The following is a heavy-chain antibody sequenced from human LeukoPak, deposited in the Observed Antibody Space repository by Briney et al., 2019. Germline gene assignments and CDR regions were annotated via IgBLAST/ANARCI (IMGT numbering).Heavy chain of an antibody. Sequence: SETLSLTCTVSGGSISSYYWSWIRQPAGKGLEWIGRIYTSGSTNYNPSLKSRVTMSVDTSKNQFSLQLNSVTPEDTAVYYCARGGAGSFDFCGQGTLVTVSS. CDR2: IYTSGST. CDR1: GGSISSYY. D-gene: IGHD6-13*01. J-gene: IGHJ4*02. CDR3: ARGGAGSFDF. V-gene: IGHV4-4*07.